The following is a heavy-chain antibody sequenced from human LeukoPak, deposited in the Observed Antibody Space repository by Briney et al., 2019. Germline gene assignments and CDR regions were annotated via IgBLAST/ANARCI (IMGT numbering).Heavy chain of an antibody. CDR1: GFTFSSYW. D-gene: IGHD1-26*01. Sequence: PGGSLRLSCAASGFTFSSYWIHWVRQAPGKGLVWVSHINSDGSSATYADSVKGRLTISRDNAKNTVYLEMNSLRAEDTAVYYCARSIVGAAFDSWGQGTLVTVSS. CDR2: INSDGSSA. CDR3: ARSIVGAAFDS. V-gene: IGHV3-74*01. J-gene: IGHJ4*02.